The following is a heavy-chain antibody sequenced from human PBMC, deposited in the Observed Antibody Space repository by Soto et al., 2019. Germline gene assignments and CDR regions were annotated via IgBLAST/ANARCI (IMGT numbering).Heavy chain of an antibody. D-gene: IGHD2-21*02. CDR2: ISYDGSNK. J-gene: IGHJ3*02. V-gene: IGHV3-30-3*01. CDR3: ARLHIVVVTAKDAFDI. CDR1: LFTFSIYA. Sequence: LXVSSAASLFTFSIYARHWVRQAPGKWLEWVAVISYDGSNKYYADSVKGRFTISRDNSKNTLYLQMNSLRAEDTAVYYCARLHIVVVTAKDAFDIWGQGTMVTVSS.